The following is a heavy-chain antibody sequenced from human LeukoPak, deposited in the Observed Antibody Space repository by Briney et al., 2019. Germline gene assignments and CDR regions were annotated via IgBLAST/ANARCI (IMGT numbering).Heavy chain of an antibody. D-gene: IGHD6-19*01. V-gene: IGHV1-18*01. Sequence: GASVKVSCKASGYTFTSYGISWVRQAPGQGLEWMGWISAYNGNTNYAQKLQGRVTMTTDTSTSTAYMELRSLRSDDTAVYYCARGGVWQWLVRIDYYFDYGGQGTLVTASS. J-gene: IGHJ4*02. CDR2: ISAYNGNT. CDR3: ARGGVWQWLVRIDYYFDY. CDR1: GYTFTSYG.